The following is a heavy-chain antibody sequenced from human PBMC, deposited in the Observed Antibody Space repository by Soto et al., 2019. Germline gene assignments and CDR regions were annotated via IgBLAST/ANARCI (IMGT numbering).Heavy chain of an antibody. V-gene: IGHV1-24*01. CDR1: GYTLTELS. J-gene: IGHJ4*02. CDR3: ATDSSSGFTFDY. Sequence: GASVKVSCKVSGYTLTELSMHWVRQAPGKGLEWMGGFDPEDGETIYAQKFQGRVSMTEDTSTDTAYMELSSLRSEDTAVYYCATDSSSGFTFDYWCQGTLFDVAS. CDR2: FDPEDGET. D-gene: IGHD6-19*01.